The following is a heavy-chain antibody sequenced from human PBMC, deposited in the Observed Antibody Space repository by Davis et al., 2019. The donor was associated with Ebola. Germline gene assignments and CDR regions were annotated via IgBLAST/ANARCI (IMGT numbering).Heavy chain of an antibody. J-gene: IGHJ6*02. V-gene: IGHV3-11*04. CDR1: GFTFSDYY. CDR3: ARPSIYYYDYGMDV. Sequence: GGSLRLSCAASGFTFSDYYMNWIRQAPGKGLEWVSFISSSGSTTYYADSVKGRFTISRDNAKNSLYLQMNSLRAEDTAVYYCARPSIYYYDYGMDVWGQGTTVTVSS. CDR2: ISSSGSTT.